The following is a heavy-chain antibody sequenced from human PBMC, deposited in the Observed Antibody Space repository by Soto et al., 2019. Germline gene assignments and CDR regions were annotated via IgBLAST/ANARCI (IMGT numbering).Heavy chain of an antibody. Sequence: GESLNISCHGSGYSFTSNWIGWVRQMPGKGLEWMGSINPADSDIKYSPSFQGQVTISADKSIGTAYLQWSSLKASDTAMYYCARHQRDDASRKIDCWGQGTLVTVSS. J-gene: IGHJ4*02. CDR1: GYSFTSNW. V-gene: IGHV5-51*01. D-gene: IGHD3-16*01. CDR3: ARHQRDDASRKIDC. CDR2: INPADSDI.